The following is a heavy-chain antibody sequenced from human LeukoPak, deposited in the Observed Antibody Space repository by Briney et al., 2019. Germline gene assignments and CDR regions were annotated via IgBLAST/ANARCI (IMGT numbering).Heavy chain of an antibody. Sequence: SVTVSCKASGGTFSSYAISWVRQAPGEGREWMGGIIPIFGTANYAQKFQGRVTITADESTSTAYMELSSLRSEDTAVYYCARDYQYYYGSGSYSDAFDIWGQGTMVTVSS. CDR2: IIPIFGTA. CDR1: GGTFSSYA. D-gene: IGHD3-10*01. CDR3: ARDYQYYYGSGSYSDAFDI. V-gene: IGHV1-69*13. J-gene: IGHJ3*02.